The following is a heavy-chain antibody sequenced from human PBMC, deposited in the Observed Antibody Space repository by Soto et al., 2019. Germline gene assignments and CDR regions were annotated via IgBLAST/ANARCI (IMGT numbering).Heavy chain of an antibody. CDR2: ISGSGGST. CDR3: AKYGSYGSGSYYKTSYYYGMDV. J-gene: IGHJ6*02. V-gene: IGHV3-23*01. Sequence: GASLRLSCAASGFTFSSYAMSWVRQAPGKGLEWVSAISGSGGSTYYADSVKGRFTISRDNSKNTLYLQMNSLRAEDTAVYYCAKYGSYGSGSYYKTSYYYGMDVWGQGTTVTVSS. CDR1: GFTFSSYA. D-gene: IGHD3-10*01.